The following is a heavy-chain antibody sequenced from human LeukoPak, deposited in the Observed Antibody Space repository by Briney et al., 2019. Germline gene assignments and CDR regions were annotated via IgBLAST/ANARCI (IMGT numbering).Heavy chain of an antibody. J-gene: IGHJ4*02. V-gene: IGHV1-18*01. D-gene: IGHD3-9*01. Sequence: GASVKVSCKASGYTFTSYGISWVRQAPGQGLEWMGWISAYNGNTNYAQKLLGRVTMTTDTSTSTAYMELRSLRSDDTAVYYCARDGRRYFGVLLSSRGENYFDYWGQGTLVTVSS. CDR1: GYTFTSYG. CDR2: ISAYNGNT. CDR3: ARDGRRYFGVLLSSRGENYFDY.